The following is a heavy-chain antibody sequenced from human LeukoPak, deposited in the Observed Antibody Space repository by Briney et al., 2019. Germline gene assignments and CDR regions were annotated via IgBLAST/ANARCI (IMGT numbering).Heavy chain of an antibody. D-gene: IGHD6-13*01. CDR1: GFTFSSYE. V-gene: IGHV3-48*03. J-gene: IGHJ3*02. Sequence: PGGSLRLSCAASGFTFSSYEMNWVRQAPGKGLEWVSYISSSGSTIYYADSVKGRFTISRDNAKNSLYPQMNSLRAEDTAVYYCARAIKNLRKQQLIENAFDIWGQGTMVTVSS. CDR2: ISSSGSTI. CDR3: ARAIKNLRKQQLIENAFDI.